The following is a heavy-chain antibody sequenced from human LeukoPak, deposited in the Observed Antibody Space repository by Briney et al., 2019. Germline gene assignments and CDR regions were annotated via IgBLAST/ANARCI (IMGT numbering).Heavy chain of an antibody. D-gene: IGHD3-10*01. J-gene: IGHJ4*02. CDR1: GFTVSSNY. V-gene: IGHV3-53*01. CDR2: IYSGGST. Sequence: TGGSLRLSCAASGFTVSSNYMSWVRQAPGKGLEWVSIIYSGGSTYYADSVRGRFTISGDSSKNTVCLQMNSLKAGDTAVYYCASGGMGARKYYSDPFHYWGQGTLVTVSS. CDR3: ASGGMGARKYYSDPFHY.